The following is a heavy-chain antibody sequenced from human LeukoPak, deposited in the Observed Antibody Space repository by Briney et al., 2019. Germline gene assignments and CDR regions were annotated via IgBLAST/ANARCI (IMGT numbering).Heavy chain of an antibody. J-gene: IGHJ4*02. CDR2: IYYSGST. D-gene: IGHD6-6*01. V-gene: IGHV4-59*12. Sequence: PSETLSLTCTVSGGSISSYYWSWIRQPPGKGLEWIGYIYYSGSTNYNPSLKSRVTISVDTSKNQFSLKLSSVTAADTAVYYCARDRDSTSSRFDYWGQGTLVTVSS. CDR3: ARDRDSTSSRFDY. CDR1: GGSISSYY.